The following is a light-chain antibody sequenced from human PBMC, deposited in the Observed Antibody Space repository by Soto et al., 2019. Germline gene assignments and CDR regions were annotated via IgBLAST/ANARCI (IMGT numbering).Light chain of an antibody. V-gene: IGKV3-20*01. CDR3: QYYGTAIT. Sequence: EIVLTQSPGTLSLSPGERATLSCRASQNVYNNLAWYQQKPGQAPRLLISGASSRATGIPDRFSGGGSGTDFTLTISRLEPEDFAVYFCQYYGTAITFGQGTRLEI. CDR2: GAS. J-gene: IGKJ5*01. CDR1: QNVYNN.